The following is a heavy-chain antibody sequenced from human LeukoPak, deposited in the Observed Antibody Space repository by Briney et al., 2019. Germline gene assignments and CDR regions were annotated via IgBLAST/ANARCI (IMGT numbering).Heavy chain of an antibody. Sequence: GVSLRLSCAASGFTFSSYSMNWVRQAPGKGLEWVSSISSSSSYIYYADSVKGRFTISRDNAKNSLYLQMNSLRAEDTAVYYCAKVSGDGDYGVSDYWGQGTLVTVSS. CDR2: ISSSSSYI. D-gene: IGHD4-17*01. V-gene: IGHV3-21*04. J-gene: IGHJ4*02. CDR3: AKVSGDGDYGVSDY. CDR1: GFTFSSYS.